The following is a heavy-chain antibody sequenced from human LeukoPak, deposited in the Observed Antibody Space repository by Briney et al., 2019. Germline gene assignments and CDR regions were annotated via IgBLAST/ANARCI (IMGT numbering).Heavy chain of an antibody. V-gene: IGHV3-21*01. Sequence: GGSLRLSCAASGFTFSSYSMKWVRQASGKGLEWVSSISSSSSYIYYADSVKGRFTISRDNAKNSLYLQMNSLRAEDTAVYYCARDLRGYAFDIWGQGTMVTVSS. CDR2: ISSSSSYI. CDR1: GFTFSSYS. CDR3: ARDLRGYAFDI. D-gene: IGHD4-23*01. J-gene: IGHJ3*02.